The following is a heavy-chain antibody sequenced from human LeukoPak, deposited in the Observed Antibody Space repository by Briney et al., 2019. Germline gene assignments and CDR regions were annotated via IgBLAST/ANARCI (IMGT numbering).Heavy chain of an antibody. D-gene: IGHD3-10*01. CDR1: GGTFSSYA. J-gene: IGHJ6*03. V-gene: IGHV1-69*05. Sequence: GASVKVSCKASGGTFSSYAISCVRQAPGQGLEWMGGIIPIFGTTSYAQKFQGRVTMTRDTSISTAYMELSRLRSDDTAVYYCARAPVVRTSYYYYYYMDVWGKGTTVTISS. CDR2: IIPIFGTT. CDR3: ARAPVVRTSYYYYYYMDV.